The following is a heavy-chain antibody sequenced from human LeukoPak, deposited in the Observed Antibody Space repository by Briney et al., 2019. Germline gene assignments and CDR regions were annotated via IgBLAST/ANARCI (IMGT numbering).Heavy chain of an antibody. J-gene: IGHJ6*03. CDR3: ARWGYYDSSGYNYYYYYMDV. D-gene: IGHD3-22*01. CDR2: MNPKCGNE. CDR1: GYTFTSYD. Sequence: ASVKVSCKASGYTFTSYDIHGVRQATGQGLAGMGGMNPKCGNEGDAQRFRGGVTMSRNTVIIRAYMELISLRSEDTDVYYCARWGYYDSSGYNYYYYYMDVWGKGTTVTVSS. V-gene: IGHV1-8*01.